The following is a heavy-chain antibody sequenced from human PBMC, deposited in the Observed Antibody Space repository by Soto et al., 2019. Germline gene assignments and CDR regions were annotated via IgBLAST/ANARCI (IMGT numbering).Heavy chain of an antibody. CDR2: TSGYSGNS. CDR3: ARDIFGHVDAFDL. Sequence: ASVKVSCKASGYIFSSFYINWVRQAPGQGLEWMGWTSGYSGNSKYAQKFQGRVTMTTDTSTNTGYMEMRSLTSDDTAVYHCARDIFGHVDAFDLWGQGTMVTVSS. J-gene: IGHJ3*01. D-gene: IGHD3-3*02. V-gene: IGHV1-18*01. CDR1: GYIFSSFY.